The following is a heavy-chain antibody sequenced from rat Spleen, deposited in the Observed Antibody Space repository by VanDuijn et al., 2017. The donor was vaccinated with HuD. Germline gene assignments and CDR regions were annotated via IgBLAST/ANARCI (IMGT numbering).Heavy chain of an antibody. J-gene: IGHJ2*01. CDR2: INTGSGGT. V-gene: IGHV1-57*01. CDR1: GYTFTSYD. D-gene: IGHD1-1*01. CDR3: ARQDYSGVAIFDY. Sequence: QVQLQQSGAELAKPGSSVKISCKASGYTFTSYDISWIKQTTGQGLEYIGYINTGSGGTYYNEKFKGKATLTVDKSSSTAFMQLSSLTPEDTAVYYCARQDYSGVAIFDYWGQGVMVTVSS.